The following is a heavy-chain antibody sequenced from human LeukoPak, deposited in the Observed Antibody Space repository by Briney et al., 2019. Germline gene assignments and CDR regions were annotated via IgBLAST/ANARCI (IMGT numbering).Heavy chain of an antibody. CDR2: IYWDDDD. CDR3: AHRRGYSDNSGYYSGHFNY. D-gene: IGHD3-22*01. J-gene: IGHJ4*02. CDR1: GFSLSTTGVG. V-gene: IGHV2-5*02. Sequence: SGPTLVKPTQTLTLTCTFSGFSLSTTGVGVGWIRQAPGKALEWLALIYWDDDDRYSPSLKSRLTITKDTSKNQVVLTMTNMDPVDTGTYYCAHRRGYSDNSGYYSGHFNYWGQGTLVTVSS.